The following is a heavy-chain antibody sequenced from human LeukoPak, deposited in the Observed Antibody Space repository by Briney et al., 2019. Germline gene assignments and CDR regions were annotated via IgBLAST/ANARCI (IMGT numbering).Heavy chain of an antibody. Sequence: GGSLRLSCAASGFTFSSMNWVRQAPGKGLEWVSSISGSSSYIYYADSVKGRFTISRDNAKNSLYLQMNSLRAEDTAVYYCARSYYSSSCPDYWGQGALVTVSS. CDR1: GFTFSS. D-gene: IGHD6-13*01. V-gene: IGHV3-21*01. CDR2: ISGSSSYI. J-gene: IGHJ4*02. CDR3: ARSYYSSSCPDY.